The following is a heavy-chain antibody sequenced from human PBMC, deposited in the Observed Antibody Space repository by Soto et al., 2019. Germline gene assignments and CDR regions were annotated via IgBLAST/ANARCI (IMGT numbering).Heavy chain of an antibody. Sequence: PSETLSLTCTVSGDSINNYYWSWIRQPPGKRLEWIGYIYYTGSTTYNPSLESRVTMSVDTSKNQFSLKLSSVNAADTAVYYCGRSGGTEEEVFTLDEWGGGTVVTVAS. J-gene: IGHJ4*02. CDR1: GDSINNYY. V-gene: IGHV4-59*01. CDR3: GRSGGTEEEVFTLDE. CDR2: IYYTGST. D-gene: IGHD1-1*01.